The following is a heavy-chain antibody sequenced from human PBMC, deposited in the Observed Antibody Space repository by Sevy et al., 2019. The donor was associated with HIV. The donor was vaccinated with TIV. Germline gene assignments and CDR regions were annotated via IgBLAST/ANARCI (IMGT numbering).Heavy chain of an antibody. J-gene: IGHJ4*02. V-gene: IGHV4-34*01. CDR2: INNSGKT. CDR3: ARGRDAVAGFRDFDY. CDR1: GGSFSGYY. Sequence: SETLSLTCAVYGGSFSGYYWSWIRQPPGKGLEWIGEINNSGKTNYNPSFKSRVTISLDTSKIQFSLRLSSVTAADTAVYYCARGRDAVAGFRDFDYWGQGTLVTVSS. D-gene: IGHD6-19*01.